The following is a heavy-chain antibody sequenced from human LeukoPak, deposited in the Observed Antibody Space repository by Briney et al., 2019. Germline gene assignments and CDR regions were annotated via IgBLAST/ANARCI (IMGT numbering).Heavy chain of an antibody. CDR1: GFTFDDYG. D-gene: IGHD5-18*01. CDR2: INWNGGST. J-gene: IGHJ5*02. CDR3: ARDRGVDTAMVDWFDP. Sequence: GGSLRLSCAASGFTFDDYGMSWVRQAPGKGLEWVSGINWNGGSTGYADSVKGRFTISRDNAKNSLYLQMNSLRAEDTALYYCARDRGVDTAMVDWFDPWGQGTLVTVSS. V-gene: IGHV3-20*04.